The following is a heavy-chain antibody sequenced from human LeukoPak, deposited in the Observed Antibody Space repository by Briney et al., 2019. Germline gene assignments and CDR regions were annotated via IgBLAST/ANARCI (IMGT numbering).Heavy chain of an antibody. CDR2: INHSGST. CDR3: AREVGCSSTSCYRYYYYYMDV. V-gene: IGHV4-34*01. D-gene: IGHD2-2*01. CDR1: GGSFSGYY. J-gene: IGHJ6*03. Sequence: PSETLSLTCAVYGGSFSGYYWSWIRQPPGKGPEWIGEINHSGSTNYNPSLKSRVTLSVDTSKNQFSLKLSSVTAADTAVYYCAREVGCSSTSCYRYYYYYMDVWGKGTTVTVSS.